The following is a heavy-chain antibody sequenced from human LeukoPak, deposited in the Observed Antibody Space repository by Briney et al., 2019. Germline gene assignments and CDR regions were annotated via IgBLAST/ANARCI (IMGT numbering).Heavy chain of an antibody. CDR1: GYTFTSYG. CDR3: ARDMGYYGSGSYWVDAFDI. CDR2: ISAYNGNT. J-gene: IGHJ3*02. V-gene: IGHV1-18*01. Sequence: ASVKVSCKASGYTFTSYGISWVRQAPGQGLEWMGWISAYNGNTNYAQKLQGRVTMTTDTSTSTAYMELRSLRSDDTAVYYCARDMGYYGSGSYWVDAFDIWGQGTMVAVSS. D-gene: IGHD3-10*01.